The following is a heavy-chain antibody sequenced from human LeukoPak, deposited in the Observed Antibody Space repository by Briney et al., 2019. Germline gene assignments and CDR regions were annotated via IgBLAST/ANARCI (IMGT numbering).Heavy chain of an antibody. V-gene: IGHV3-7*01. CDR2: IKQDGSVK. Sequence: GGSLRLSCGASGFIFSHYWMSWVRQAPGKGLEWVANIKQDGSVKYYVDSLKGRLTISRDNARNSVYLQMNSLRAEDTAVYYCARDDPGPNWGQGTLVTVSS. CDR3: ARDDPGPN. CDR1: GFIFSHYW. J-gene: IGHJ4*02.